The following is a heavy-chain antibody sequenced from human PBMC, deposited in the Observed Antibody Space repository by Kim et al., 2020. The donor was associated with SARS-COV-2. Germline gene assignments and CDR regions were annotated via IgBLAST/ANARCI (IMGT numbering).Heavy chain of an antibody. D-gene: IGHD6-13*01. J-gene: IGHJ4*02. V-gene: IGHV3-7*01. CDR3: ASLYSSSWYSPYFDY. CDR2: IKQDGSEK. Sequence: GGSLRLSCAASGFTFSSYWMSWVRQAPGKGLEWVANIKQDGSEKYYVDSVKGRFTISRDNAKNSLYLQMNSLRAEDTAVYYCASLYSSSWYSPYFDYWGQGTLVTVSS. CDR1: GFTFSSYW.